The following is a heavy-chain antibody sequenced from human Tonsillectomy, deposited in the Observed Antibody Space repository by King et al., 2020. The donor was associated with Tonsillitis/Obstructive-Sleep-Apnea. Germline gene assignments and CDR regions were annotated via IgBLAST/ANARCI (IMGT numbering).Heavy chain of an antibody. CDR1: GYSFTSYW. CDR2: IYPGDSDT. CDR3: ARLGQYSGYARLPDY. D-gene: IGHD5-12*01. Sequence: QLVQSGAEVKKPGESLKISCKGSGYSFTSYWIGWVRQMPGKGLEWMGIIYPGDSDTRYSPSFQGQVTLSADKSISTAYLQWSGLKASDTAMYYCARLGQYSGYARLPDYWGQGTLVTVSS. J-gene: IGHJ4*02. V-gene: IGHV5-51*01.